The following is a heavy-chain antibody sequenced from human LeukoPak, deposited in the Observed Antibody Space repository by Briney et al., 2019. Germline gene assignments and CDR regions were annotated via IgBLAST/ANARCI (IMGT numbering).Heavy chain of an antibody. D-gene: IGHD6-13*01. CDR1: GYTFTGYY. CDR3: ARGDSSSWEY. CDR2: IIPIFGTA. J-gene: IGHJ4*02. V-gene: IGHV1-69*13. Sequence: SVKVSCKASGYTFTGYYMHWVRQAPGQGLEWMGGIIPIFGTANYAQKFQGRVTITADESTSTAYMELSSLRSEDTAVYYCARGDSSSWEYWGQGTLVTVSS.